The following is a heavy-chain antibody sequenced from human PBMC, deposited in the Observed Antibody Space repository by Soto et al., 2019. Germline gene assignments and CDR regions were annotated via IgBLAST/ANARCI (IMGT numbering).Heavy chain of an antibody. Sequence: QVQLVQSGAEVKKPGASVKVSCKASGYTFTSYYMHWVRQAPGQGLEWMGIINPSGGSTSYAQKFQGRVTMTRDTSTSTVDMELSSLRSEDTAVYYCARGSQILEWLFYYYYGMDVWGQGTTVTVSS. CDR1: GYTFTSYY. CDR3: ARGSQILEWLFYYYYGMDV. D-gene: IGHD3-3*01. V-gene: IGHV1-46*01. CDR2: INPSGGST. J-gene: IGHJ6*02.